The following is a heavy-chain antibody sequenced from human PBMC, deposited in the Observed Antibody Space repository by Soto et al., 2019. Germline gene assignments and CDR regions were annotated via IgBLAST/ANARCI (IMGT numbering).Heavy chain of an antibody. J-gene: IGHJ6*02. Sequence: TSENLSLTCAVYGGSFSGYYWSWIRQPPGKGLEWIGEINHSGSTNYNPSLKSRVTISVDTSKNQFSLKLSSVTAADTAVYYCARGDPIRYYYYGMDVWGQGTTVTVSS. CDR3: ARGDPIRYYYYGMDV. CDR2: INHSGST. D-gene: IGHD3-3*02. CDR1: GGSFSGYY. V-gene: IGHV4-34*01.